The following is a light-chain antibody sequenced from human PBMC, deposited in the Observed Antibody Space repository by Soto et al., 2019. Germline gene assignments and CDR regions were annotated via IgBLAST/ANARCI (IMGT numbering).Light chain of an antibody. CDR1: QSVSSSY. Sequence: EIVLTQSPGTLSLSPGERATFSCRASQSVSSSYLAWYQQKPGQAPRLLIYGASSRATGIPDRFSGGGSGTDFTLTISSLEAEDFAVYYCQQRNSWSYTFGQGTRLQIK. V-gene: IGKV3D-20*02. CDR2: GAS. J-gene: IGKJ2*01. CDR3: QQRNSWSYT.